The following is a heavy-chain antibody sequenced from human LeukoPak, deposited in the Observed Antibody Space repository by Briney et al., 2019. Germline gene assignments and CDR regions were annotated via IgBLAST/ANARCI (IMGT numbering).Heavy chain of an antibody. CDR3: ATGSKRLWFGPLLDS. CDR1: GYSFTAYY. J-gene: IGHJ4*02. V-gene: IGHV1-2*02. Sequence: ASVKVSCKASGYSFTAYYMHWVRQAPGQGLEWMGWINPDTGGTNYAPKFQGRVTMTRDSSISTAYMDLNRLRDDDTAVYYCATGSKRLWFGPLLDSWGQGSLVPVSS. CDR2: INPDTGGT. D-gene: IGHD3-10*01.